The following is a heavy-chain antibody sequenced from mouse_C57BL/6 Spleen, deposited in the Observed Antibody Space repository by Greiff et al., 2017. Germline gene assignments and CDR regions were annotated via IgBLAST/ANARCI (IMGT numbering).Heavy chain of an antibody. CDR1: GFTFSSYA. CDR2: ISDGGSYT. J-gene: IGHJ1*03. Sequence: EVKLMESGGGLVKPGGSLKLSCAASGFTFSSYAMSWVRQTPEKRLEWVATISDGGSYTYYPDNVKGRFTISRDNAKNNLYLQMSHLKSEDTAMYYCARGGGYDYNWYFDVWGTGTTVTVSS. D-gene: IGHD2-4*01. CDR3: ARGGGYDYNWYFDV. V-gene: IGHV5-4*03.